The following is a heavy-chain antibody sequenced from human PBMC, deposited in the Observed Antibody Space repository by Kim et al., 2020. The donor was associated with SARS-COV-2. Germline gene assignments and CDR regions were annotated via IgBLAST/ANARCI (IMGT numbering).Heavy chain of an antibody. J-gene: IGHJ5*02. CDR3: ARETTVVTRRWFDP. D-gene: IGHD4-17*01. V-gene: IGHV4-39*02. Sequence: TPSHKSRVTISVDTSKNQFSLKLSSVTAADTAVYYCARETTVVTRRWFDPWGQGTLVTVSS.